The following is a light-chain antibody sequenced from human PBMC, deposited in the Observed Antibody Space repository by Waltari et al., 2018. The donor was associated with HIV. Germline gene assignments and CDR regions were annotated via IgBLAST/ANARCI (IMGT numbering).Light chain of an antibody. CDR3: SSFTKDFTVI. J-gene: IGLJ2*01. CDR2: EVD. V-gene: IGLV2-14*03. Sequence: SVVTQPASVSGFPGQSVTISCTGTASAFGSGNFVSWYQQHPGKAPKVILFEVDSRASGVDDRFSGSKSGNTASLTISGLRTEDEANYYCSSFTKDFTVIFGGGTKVTIL. CDR1: ASAFGSGNF.